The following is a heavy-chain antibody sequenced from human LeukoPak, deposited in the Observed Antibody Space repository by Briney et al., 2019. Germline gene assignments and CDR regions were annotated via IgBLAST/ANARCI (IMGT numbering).Heavy chain of an antibody. CDR3: AKDRAQGIAARHFDY. D-gene: IGHD6-6*01. CDR1: GFTFSSYG. V-gene: IGHV3-30*02. Sequence: GGSLRLSCAASGFTFSSYGMHWVRQAPGKGLEWVAFIRYDGSNKYYADSVKGRFTISRDNSKNTLYLQTNSLRAEDTAVYYCAKDRAQGIAARHFDYWGQGTLVTVSS. CDR2: IRYDGSNK. J-gene: IGHJ4*02.